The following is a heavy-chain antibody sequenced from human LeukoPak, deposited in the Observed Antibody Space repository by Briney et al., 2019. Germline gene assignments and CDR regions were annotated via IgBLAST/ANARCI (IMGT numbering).Heavy chain of an antibody. CDR2: IYISGST. J-gene: IGHJ4*02. CDR3: ARWHMVSGFDY. Sequence: SETLSLTCTVSGGSISSYYWSWIRQPAGKGLEWIGRIYISGSTNYNPSLKSRVTISEDTSKNQFSLKLSSVTAADTAVYYCARWHMVSGFDYWGQGTLVTVSS. V-gene: IGHV4-4*07. CDR1: GGSISSYY. D-gene: IGHD2-21*01.